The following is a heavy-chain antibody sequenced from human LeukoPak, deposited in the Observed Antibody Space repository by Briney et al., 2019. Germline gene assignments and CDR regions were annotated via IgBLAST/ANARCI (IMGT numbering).Heavy chain of an antibody. CDR3: AREVPVAGSYFAH. CDR2: INHSGST. D-gene: IGHD6-19*01. J-gene: IGHJ4*01. V-gene: IGHV4-34*01. CDR1: GGSFSGYY. Sequence: SETLSLTCAVYGGSFSGYYWSWIRQPPGKGLEWIGEINHSGSTNYNPSLKSRVTISVDTSKNQFSLKLSSVTAADTAVYYCAREVPVAGSYFAHGAKEPLVPVPS.